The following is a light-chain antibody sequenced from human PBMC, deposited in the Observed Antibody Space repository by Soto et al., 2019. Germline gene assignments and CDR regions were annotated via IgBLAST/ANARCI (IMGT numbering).Light chain of an antibody. Sequence: EIVMTQSPATLSVSPGERATLSCRASQSVSSNLAWYQQKPGQAPRLLIYGASTRATGIPARFSGSGSGTEYTLTISSLQSEDSAVYYCQQYASLPLTFGGGTKVDI. V-gene: IGKV3-15*01. CDR3: QQYASLPLT. J-gene: IGKJ4*01. CDR2: GAS. CDR1: QSVSSN.